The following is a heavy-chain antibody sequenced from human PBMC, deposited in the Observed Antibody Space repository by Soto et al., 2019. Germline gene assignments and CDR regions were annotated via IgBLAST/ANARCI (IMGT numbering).Heavy chain of an antibody. V-gene: IGHV3-23*01. Sequence: EVQLLESGGGLVQPGGSLRLSCAASGFTFSSYAMKWVRQAPGKGLEWVSLIGESGTPTYYADSVKGRFTISRDNSGNTLFLEMYSLRAEDTAVYYCARYIPGVRYYGMDAWGQGTTVTVSS. CDR1: GFTFSSYA. CDR3: ARYIPGVRYYGMDA. D-gene: IGHD2-2*01. CDR2: IGESGTPT. J-gene: IGHJ6*02.